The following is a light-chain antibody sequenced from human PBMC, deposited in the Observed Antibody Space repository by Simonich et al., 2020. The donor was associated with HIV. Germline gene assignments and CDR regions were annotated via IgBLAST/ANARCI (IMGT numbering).Light chain of an antibody. Sequence: DIVMTQSPDSLAVSLGERATFNCKSSRSILYSSNNKNYLAWYQQKPGQPPKLLIYWASTRESGVPDRFRGSGSGTDFTLTISSLQAEDVAVYYCQQYYTTPFTFGPGTTVDIK. CDR2: WAS. V-gene: IGKV4-1*01. J-gene: IGKJ3*01. CDR3: QQYYTTPFT. CDR1: RSILYSSNNKNY.